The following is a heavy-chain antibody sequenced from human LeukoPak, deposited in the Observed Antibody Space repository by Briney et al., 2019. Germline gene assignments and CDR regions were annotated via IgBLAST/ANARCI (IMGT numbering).Heavy chain of an antibody. J-gene: IGHJ4*02. CDR1: GFTFSSYA. V-gene: IGHV3-30-3*01. D-gene: IGHD3-10*01. Sequence: PGGSLRLSCAASGFTFSSYAMHWVRQAPGKGLEWVAVISYDGSNKYYADSVKGRFTISRDNAKNALYLQMNSLRGEDTAMYYCAKTYFYGSGSYWGQGTLVTVSS. CDR3: AKTYFYGSGSY. CDR2: ISYDGSNK.